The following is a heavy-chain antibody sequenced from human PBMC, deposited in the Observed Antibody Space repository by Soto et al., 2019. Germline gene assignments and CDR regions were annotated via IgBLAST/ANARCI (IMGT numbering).Heavy chain of an antibody. CDR1: GGSISSGGYY. D-gene: IGHD1-20*01. CDR2: IYYSGST. CDR3: ARDSYSWNDAEYGMDV. Sequence: SETLSLTCTVSGGSISSGGYYWSWIRQHPGKGLEWIGYIYYSGSTYYNPSLKSRVTISVDTSKNQFSLKLSSVTAAGTAVYYCARDSYSWNDAEYGMDVWGQGTTVTVSS. V-gene: IGHV4-31*03. J-gene: IGHJ6*02.